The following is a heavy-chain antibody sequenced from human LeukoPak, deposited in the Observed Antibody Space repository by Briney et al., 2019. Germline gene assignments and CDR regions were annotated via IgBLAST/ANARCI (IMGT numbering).Heavy chain of an antibody. J-gene: IGHJ4*02. D-gene: IGHD6-19*01. Sequence: GGSLRLSCAASGFTFSTYGMHWVRQAPGKGLEWVAFIRYDGRNKYYADSVKGRFTISRDNSKNTLCLQMNSLRAEDTALYYCARVSDISVAAYFDYWGQGTLVTVSS. CDR2: IRYDGRNK. CDR1: GFTFSTYG. CDR3: ARVSDISVAAYFDY. V-gene: IGHV3-30*02.